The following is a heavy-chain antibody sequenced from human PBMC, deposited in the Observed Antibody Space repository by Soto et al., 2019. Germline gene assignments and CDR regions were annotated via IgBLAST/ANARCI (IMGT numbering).Heavy chain of an antibody. CDR2: ISARGGEE. V-gene: IGHV3-30*03. CDR1: GFTLSSYA. CDR3: ARGPIVARQPLDY. D-gene: IGHD6-6*01. J-gene: IGHJ4*02. Sequence: QVQLVESGGGVVQPGESLRLSCAASGFTLSSYAMHWARQAPGKGLEWVTDISARGGEEDYAESVKCRFTISRDDSKNTLYLQMDTLGVEDTAVYYCARGPIVARQPLDYWGQGTLVTVSS.